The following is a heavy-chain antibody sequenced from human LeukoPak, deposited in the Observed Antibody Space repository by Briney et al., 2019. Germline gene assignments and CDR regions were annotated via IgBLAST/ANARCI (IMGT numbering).Heavy chain of an antibody. CDR2: IWYDGSNK. V-gene: IGHV3-33*06. CDR3: AKDRTAAAAAPQYYFDY. J-gene: IGHJ4*02. CDR1: GFTFSNYG. Sequence: GGSLRLSCAASGFTFSNYGMHWVRQAPGKGLEWVAVIWYDGSNKYYADSMKGRFTISRDNSKNTLYLQMNSLRAEDTAVYYCAKDRTAAAAAPQYYFDYRGQGTLVTVSS. D-gene: IGHD6-13*01.